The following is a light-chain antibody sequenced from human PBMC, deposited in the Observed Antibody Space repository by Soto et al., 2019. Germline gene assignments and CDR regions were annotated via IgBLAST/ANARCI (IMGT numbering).Light chain of an antibody. CDR3: SSYAGSNFYV. CDR2: EVS. Sequence: QSLLTQPPSASGSPGQSVTISCTGTSSDVGGYNYVSWYQQHPGKAPKLMIYEVSKRPSGVSDRFSGSKSGNTASLTFSGLQAEDEADYYCSSYAGSNFYVFGTGTKVTVL. J-gene: IGLJ1*01. V-gene: IGLV2-8*01. CDR1: SSDVGGYNY.